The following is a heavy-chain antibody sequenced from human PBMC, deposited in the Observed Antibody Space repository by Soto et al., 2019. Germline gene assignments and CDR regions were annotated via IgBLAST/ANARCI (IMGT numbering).Heavy chain of an antibody. D-gene: IGHD1-26*01. J-gene: IGHJ3*02. Sequence: TLSLTCTIPGASNISSGNYWHWIRQHPGKGLEWIGYIYYSGSTYYNPSLKSRVTISVDTSKNQFSLKLSSVTAADTAVYYCARGDDAFDIWGQGTMVT. CDR3: ARGDDAFDI. CDR2: IYYSGST. CDR1: GASNISSGNY. V-gene: IGHV4-31*03.